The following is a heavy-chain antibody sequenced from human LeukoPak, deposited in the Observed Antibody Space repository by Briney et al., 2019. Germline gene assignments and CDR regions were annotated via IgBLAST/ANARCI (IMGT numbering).Heavy chain of an antibody. CDR3: ARGVSDYYYDSSGYIRFDP. D-gene: IGHD3-22*01. CDR2: INHSGST. Sequence: SGTLSLTYAVSGGSISSSNWWSWVRQPPGKGLEWIGEINHSGSTNYNPSLKSRVSISLDTSENQFSLRLTSVTAADTAVYYCARGVSDYYYDSSGYIRFDPWGQGTLVIVSS. J-gene: IGHJ5*02. V-gene: IGHV4-4*02. CDR1: GGSISSSNW.